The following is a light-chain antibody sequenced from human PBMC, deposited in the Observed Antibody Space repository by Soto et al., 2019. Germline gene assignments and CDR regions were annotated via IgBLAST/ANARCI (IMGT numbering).Light chain of an antibody. CDR1: QPISTW. CDR2: DAS. V-gene: IGKV1-5*01. Sequence: IQLTQSPSTLSASVLDRFTITFRASQPISTWLAWYQEKPGKAPKLLIYDASSLESGVPSRFSGSGSGTEFTLTISSLQPDDFATYYCQQYSSYRTFGQGTKVDIK. J-gene: IGKJ1*01. CDR3: QQYSSYRT.